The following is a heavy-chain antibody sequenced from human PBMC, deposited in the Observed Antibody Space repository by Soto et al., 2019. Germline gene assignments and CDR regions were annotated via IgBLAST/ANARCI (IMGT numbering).Heavy chain of an antibody. Sequence: EVQLLESGGGLVQPGGSLRLSCAASGFTFSSYAMSWVRQAPGKGLEWVSAISGSGGSTYYADSVKGRFTISRDNSKNTLYLQMNSLRAEDTAVYYCAKDVSDTMIVLVNLDAVDIWGQGTMVTVSS. J-gene: IGHJ3*02. CDR1: GFTFSSYA. CDR3: AKDVSDTMIVLVNLDAVDI. V-gene: IGHV3-23*01. D-gene: IGHD3-22*01. CDR2: ISGSGGST.